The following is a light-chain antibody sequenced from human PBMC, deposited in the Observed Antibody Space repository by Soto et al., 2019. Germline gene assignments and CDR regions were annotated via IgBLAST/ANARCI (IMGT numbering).Light chain of an antibody. V-gene: IGLV1-44*01. CDR3: AAWDDSLNGFV. J-gene: IGLJ1*01. Sequence: QSVLTQPPSASGTPGQRVTISCSGSSSNIGGNTVNWYQQLPGTAPKLLIYSSNQRPSGVPDRFSGSESGTSASLAISGLQSEDEAYYYCAAWDDSLNGFVFGTGTKLTVL. CDR1: SSNIGGNT. CDR2: SSN.